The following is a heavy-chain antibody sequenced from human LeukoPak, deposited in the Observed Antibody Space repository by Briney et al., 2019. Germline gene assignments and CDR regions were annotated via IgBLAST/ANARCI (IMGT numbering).Heavy chain of an antibody. V-gene: IGHV3-48*01. D-gene: IGHD3-22*01. CDR1: GFTFSSYS. J-gene: IGHJ4*02. CDR2: ISGSSDTI. CDR3: ASPVSYDSSGPDY. Sequence: PGGSLRLSCAASGFTFSSYSMNWVRQAPGKGLEWVSYISGSSDTIYYADSVKGRFTVSRDNAKNSLYLQMNSLRAEDTAVYYCASPVSYDSSGPDYWGQGTLVTVSS.